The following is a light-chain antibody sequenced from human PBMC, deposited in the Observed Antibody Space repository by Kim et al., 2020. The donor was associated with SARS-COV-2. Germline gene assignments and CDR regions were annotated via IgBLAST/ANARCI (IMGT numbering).Light chain of an antibody. V-gene: IGLV2-14*03. J-gene: IGLJ2*01. CDR1: SSLVGDYNY. Sequence: QSALTQPASVSGSPGQSITISCTGTSSLVGDYNYVSWYQQHPGKAPKLIIYDVTYRPSGVSTHFSGSKSGNTASLTISGLQAADEADYYCTSYTGADTVVFGGGTKVTVL. CDR3: TSYTGADTVV. CDR2: DVT.